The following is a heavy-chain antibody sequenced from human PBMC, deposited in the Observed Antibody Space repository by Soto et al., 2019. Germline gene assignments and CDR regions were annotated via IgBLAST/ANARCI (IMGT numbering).Heavy chain of an antibody. V-gene: IGHV1-69*13. J-gene: IGHJ6*02. Sequence: SVKVSCKASAGTFSSYAISWVRQAPGQGLEWMGGIIPIFGTANYAQKFQGRVTITADESTSTAYMELSSLRSEDTAVYYCERKRGGYYYYGMDVWGQGTTVTV. D-gene: IGHD3-10*01. CDR2: IIPIFGTA. CDR3: ERKRGGYYYYGMDV. CDR1: AGTFSSYA.